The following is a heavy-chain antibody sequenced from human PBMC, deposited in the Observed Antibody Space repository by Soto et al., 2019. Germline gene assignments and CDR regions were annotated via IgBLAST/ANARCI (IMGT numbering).Heavy chain of an antibody. CDR2: IKQDGSEK. J-gene: IGHJ6*02. Sequence: EVQLVESGGGLVQPGGSLRLSCAASGFTFSSYWMSWVRQAPGKGLEWVANIKQDGSEKFYVDSVKGRFTISRDNAKNSLYLQMNSLRAEDTAVYYCARYGSGSYSYYYYGMDVWGQGTTVTVSS. D-gene: IGHD3-10*01. CDR1: GFTFSSYW. V-gene: IGHV3-7*05. CDR3: ARYGSGSYSYYYYGMDV.